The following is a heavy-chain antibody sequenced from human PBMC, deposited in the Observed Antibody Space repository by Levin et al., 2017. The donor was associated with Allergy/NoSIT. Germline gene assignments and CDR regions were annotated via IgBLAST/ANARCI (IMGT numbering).Heavy chain of an antibody. Sequence: LSLTCAASGFALSTSAMDWVRQAPGKGPEWVASINSVSSHIFYVDSVKGRFTISRDNAKNSVFLQMNSLRVDDTAVYYCARHQNTGDPFDYWGQGTLVTVSS. CDR3: ARHQNTGDPFDY. CDR1: GFALSTSA. V-gene: IGHV3-21*01. J-gene: IGHJ4*02. CDR2: INSVSSHI. D-gene: IGHD7-27*01.